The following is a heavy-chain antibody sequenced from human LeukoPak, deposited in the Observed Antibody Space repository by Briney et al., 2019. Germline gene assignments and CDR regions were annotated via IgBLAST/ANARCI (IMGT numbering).Heavy chain of an antibody. V-gene: IGHV4-61*02. CDR2: IYSSGTT. D-gene: IGHD2-2*01. CDR1: GGSMTSGNYY. J-gene: IGHJ5*02. CDR3: ARGTDYQLPLLDR. Sequence: SETLSLTCTVSGGSMTSGNYYWSWIRQPAGKGLEWIGRIYSSGTTNYNPSLKSRVTMSVDRSKKEFSLKLSSVTAADTAVYYCARGTDYQLPLLDRWGQGTLVTVSS.